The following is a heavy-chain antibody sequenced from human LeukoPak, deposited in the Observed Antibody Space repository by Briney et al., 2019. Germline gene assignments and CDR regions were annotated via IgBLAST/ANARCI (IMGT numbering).Heavy chain of an antibody. D-gene: IGHD3-16*01. V-gene: IGHV6-1*01. J-gene: IGHJ6*02. CDR1: GDSVSSNSAA. Sequence: SQTLSLTCAISGDSVSSNSAAWNWIRQSPSRGLEWLGRTYYRSKWYNDYAVSVKSRITIDPDTSKNQFSLQLNSVTPEDTAVYYCARAGEETTYYYYYGMDVWGQGTTVTVSS. CDR2: TYYRSKWYN. CDR3: ARAGEETTYYYYYGMDV.